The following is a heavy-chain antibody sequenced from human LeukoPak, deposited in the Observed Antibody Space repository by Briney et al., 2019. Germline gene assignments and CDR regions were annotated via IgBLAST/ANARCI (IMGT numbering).Heavy chain of an antibody. CDR1: GYSFTAYY. J-gene: IGHJ3*02. CDR3: ASDSGIYRDGFDI. V-gene: IGHV1-2*02. D-gene: IGHD1-26*01. Sequence: GASVKVSCKASGYSFTAYYMHWVRQAPGQGLEWMGWINPNSGGTNYAQKFQGRVTMTRDTSITTAYMELSRLRSDDTAVYYCASDSGIYRDGFDIWGQGTMVTVSS. CDR2: INPNSGGT.